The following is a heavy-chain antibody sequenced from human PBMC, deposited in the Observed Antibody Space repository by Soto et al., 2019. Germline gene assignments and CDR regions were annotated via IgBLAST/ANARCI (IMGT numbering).Heavy chain of an antibody. V-gene: IGHV3-74*01. J-gene: IGHJ6*02. D-gene: IGHD4-4*01. CDR3: ARDGHRPGGHTVTTRAGYYYYYGMDV. Sequence: PGGSLRLSCAASGFTFSSYWMHWVRQAPGKGLVWVSRINGDGSSTSYADSVKGRFTISRDNAKNTLYLQMNSLRAEDTAVYYCARDGHRPGGHTVTTRAGYYYYYGMDVWGQGTTVTVSS. CDR1: GFTFSSYW. CDR2: INGDGSST.